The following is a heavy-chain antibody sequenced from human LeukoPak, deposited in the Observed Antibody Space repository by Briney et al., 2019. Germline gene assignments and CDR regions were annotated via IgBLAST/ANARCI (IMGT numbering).Heavy chain of an antibody. J-gene: IGHJ4*02. D-gene: IGHD3-3*01. CDR2: IIPIFGTA. CDR1: GGTFSSYA. V-gene: IGHV1-69*13. Sequence: ASVKVSCKASGGTFSSYAISWVRQAPGQGLEWMGGIIPIFGTANYAQKFQGRVTITADESTSTAYMELSSLRSEDTAVYYCARVRFLEWPIIEYYFDYWGQGTLVTVSS. CDR3: ARVRFLEWPIIEYYFDY.